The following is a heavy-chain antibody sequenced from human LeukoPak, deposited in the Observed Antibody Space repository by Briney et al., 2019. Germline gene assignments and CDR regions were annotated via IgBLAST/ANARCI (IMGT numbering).Heavy chain of an antibody. J-gene: IGHJ4*02. Sequence: GGSLRLSCAASGFTFSSYAMSWVRQAPGKGLEWVSAISGSGGSTYYADSVKGRFTISRDNSKNTLYLQMNSLRAEDTAVYYCAKVSIVVVPAATNFDYWGQGPLVTVSS. CDR3: AKVSIVVVPAATNFDY. D-gene: IGHD2-2*01. V-gene: IGHV3-23*01. CDR2: ISGSGGST. CDR1: GFTFSSYA.